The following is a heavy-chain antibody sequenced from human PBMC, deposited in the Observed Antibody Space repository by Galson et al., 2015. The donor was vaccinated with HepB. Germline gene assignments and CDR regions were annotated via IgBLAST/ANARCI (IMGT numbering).Heavy chain of an antibody. Sequence: SVKVSCKASGGTFSSYAISWVRQAPGRGLEWRGGIIPIFGTANYAQKFQGRVTITADESTSTAYMKLSSLRSEDTAVYYCARYILSYCSSTSCYFDFWGQGTLVTVSS. CDR1: GGTFSSYA. J-gene: IGHJ4*02. CDR3: ARYILSYCSSTSCYFDF. CDR2: IIPIFGTA. D-gene: IGHD2-2*01. V-gene: IGHV1-69*13.